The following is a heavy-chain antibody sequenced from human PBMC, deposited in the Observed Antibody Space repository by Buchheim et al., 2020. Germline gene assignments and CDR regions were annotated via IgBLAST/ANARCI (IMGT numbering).Heavy chain of an antibody. CDR3: ATSNVKVVVAATFDY. Sequence: QVQLQQWGAGLLKPSETLSLTCAVYGGSFSGYYWSWIRQPPGKGLEWIGEINHSGSTNYNPSLKSRATISVDTSKNQFPLKLSSVTAADTAVYYCATSNVKVVVAATFDYWGQGTL. CDR2: INHSGST. J-gene: IGHJ4*02. CDR1: GGSFSGYY. V-gene: IGHV4-34*01. D-gene: IGHD2-15*01.